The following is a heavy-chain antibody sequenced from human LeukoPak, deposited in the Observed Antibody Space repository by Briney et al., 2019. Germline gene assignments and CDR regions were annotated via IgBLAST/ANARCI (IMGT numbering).Heavy chain of an antibody. D-gene: IGHD6-13*01. Sequence: PSETLSLTCTVSGGSISSGGYYWSWIRQHPGKGLEWIGYIYYSGSTYYNPSLKSRVTISVDTSKNQFSLKLSSVTAADTAVYYCAGSLNSSRVFVGYWGQGTLVTVSS. CDR2: IYYSGST. CDR3: AGSLNSSRVFVGY. CDR1: GGSISSGGYY. J-gene: IGHJ4*02. V-gene: IGHV4-31*03.